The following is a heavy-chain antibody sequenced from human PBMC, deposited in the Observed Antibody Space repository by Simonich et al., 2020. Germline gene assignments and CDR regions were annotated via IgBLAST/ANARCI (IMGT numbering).Heavy chain of an antibody. CDR1: GYTFTSYG. CDR2: TRADNGNT. CDR3: ARDQGGRAAAATDY. D-gene: IGHD6-13*01. V-gene: IGHV1-18*01. J-gene: IGHJ4*02. Sequence: QVQLVQSGAEVKKPGASVKVSCKASGYTFTSYGISWVRQAPGQGLEWMGWTRADNGNTNYAQKLKGRVTMTTDTSTSTAYMELRSLRSDDTAVYYCARDQGGRAAAATDYWGQGTLVTVSS.